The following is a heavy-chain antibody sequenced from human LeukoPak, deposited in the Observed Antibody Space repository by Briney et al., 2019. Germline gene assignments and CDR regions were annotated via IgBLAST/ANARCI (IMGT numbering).Heavy chain of an antibody. D-gene: IGHD2-2*01. V-gene: IGHV3-30*03. Sequence: PGGSLRLSCAASGFPFRTYGMHWVRQAPGKGLEWLAVISHDTGKIYYLDSVRGRFTISRDNSKNTLYLEMNSLRADDTAVYYCAREEDIVVVPAATGSDYWGQGTLVTVSS. CDR1: GFPFRTYG. J-gene: IGHJ4*02. CDR2: ISHDTGKI. CDR3: AREEDIVVVPAATGSDY.